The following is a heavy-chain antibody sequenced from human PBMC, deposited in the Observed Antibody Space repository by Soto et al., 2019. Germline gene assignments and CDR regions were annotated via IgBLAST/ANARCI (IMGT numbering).Heavy chain of an antibody. J-gene: IGHJ4*02. Sequence: GASVKVSCKASGYTFTGYGISWVRQAPGQGLEWMGWISAYNGNTNYAQKLQGRVTMTTDTSTSTAYMELRSLRSDDTAVYYCARATSYYYDSSGYADAFDYWGQGTLVTVSS. CDR3: ARATSYYYDSSGYADAFDY. CDR1: GYTFTGYG. V-gene: IGHV1-18*01. D-gene: IGHD3-22*01. CDR2: ISAYNGNT.